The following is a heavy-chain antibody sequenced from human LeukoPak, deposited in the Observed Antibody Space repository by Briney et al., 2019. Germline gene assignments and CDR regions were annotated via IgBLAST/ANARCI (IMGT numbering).Heavy chain of an antibody. CDR1: GYTFTSYG. V-gene: IGHV3-15*07. D-gene: IGHD6-13*01. CDR3: PTVLAAAGKGRALTDV. CDR2: IKSKTDGGTT. J-gene: IGHJ6*02. Sequence: SCKASGYTFTSYGISWVRQAPGQGLEWVGRIKSKTDGGTTDYAAPVKGRFTISRDDSKNTLYLQMNRLKTEVTALYYCPTVLAAAGKGRALTDVWGQGTTVTVSS.